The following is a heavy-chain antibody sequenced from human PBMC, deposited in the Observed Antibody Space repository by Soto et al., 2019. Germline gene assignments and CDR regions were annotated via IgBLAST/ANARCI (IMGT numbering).Heavy chain of an antibody. D-gene: IGHD1-26*01. J-gene: IGHJ4*02. V-gene: IGHV3-33*01. CDR2: IRFDGSNT. CDR3: ARDGVGTTTYFGYFDY. Sequence: GLEWVAVIRFDGSNTYYADSVKGRFTISRDNPKNMLYLQMNSLRAEDTAIYYCARDGVGTTTYFGYFDYWGLGTLVTVS.